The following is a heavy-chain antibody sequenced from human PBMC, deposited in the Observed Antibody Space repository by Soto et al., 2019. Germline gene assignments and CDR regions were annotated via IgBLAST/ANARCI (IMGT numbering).Heavy chain of an antibody. V-gene: IGHV1-8*02. J-gene: IGHJ5*02. D-gene: IGHD3-10*01. CDR1: GYTFINFD. CDR2: MNPGSGKT. CDR3: ARMESAGTLKWFDP. Sequence: ASVKVSCRASGYTFINFDISGVRQAAGQGLEWLGWMNPGSGKTGYASKFQGRVAMTRHASTGTSHLELSSLTSGDTAVYYCARMESAGTLKWFDPLGQGTLLTVSS.